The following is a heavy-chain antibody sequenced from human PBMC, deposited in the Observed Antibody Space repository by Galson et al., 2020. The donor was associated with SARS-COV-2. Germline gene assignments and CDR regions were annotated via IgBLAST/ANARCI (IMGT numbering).Heavy chain of an antibody. J-gene: IGHJ4*02. Sequence: SETLSLTCTVSGDSISNSAYYWTWIRRPPGKGLEWIGNIYYSGTTDYNPSLKSRLTISVDTSKNRFSLKLSSVTAADTAVYYCARATSWGLRFLERSLYYFDFWGQGTLVSVSS. CDR3: ARATSWGLRFLERSLYYFDF. CDR2: IYYSGTT. D-gene: IGHD3-3*01. V-gene: IGHV4-30-4*01. CDR1: GDSISNSAYY.